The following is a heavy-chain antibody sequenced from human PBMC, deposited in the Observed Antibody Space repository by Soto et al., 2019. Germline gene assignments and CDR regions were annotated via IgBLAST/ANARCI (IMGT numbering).Heavy chain of an antibody. V-gene: IGHV1-69*13. J-gene: IGHJ4*02. Sequence: SVKVSCKASGGSFGNSAINWVRQAPGQGLEWLGGFIPVYRTLNYAQKFQGRVTITADESTGTAYMTLSSLVSDDTAVYYCATGVIWIGYFTVDSWGQGTRVTVS. CDR3: ATGVIWIGYFTVDS. CDR2: FIPVYRTL. CDR1: GGSFGNSA. D-gene: IGHD3-3*01.